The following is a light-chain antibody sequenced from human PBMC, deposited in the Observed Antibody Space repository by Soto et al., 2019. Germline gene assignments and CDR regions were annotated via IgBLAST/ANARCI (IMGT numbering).Light chain of an antibody. CDR1: QSVSSN. CDR2: GAS. J-gene: IGKJ2*01. CDR3: HQYGTSDMDT. Sequence: EIVMTQSPATLSVSPGERATLSCRASQSVSSNLAWYQQKPGQAPRLLIFGASSRATGIPDRFSGSGSGADFTLTITRLEPEDFAVYYCHQYGTSDMDTFGQGTKVDIK. V-gene: IGKV3-20*01.